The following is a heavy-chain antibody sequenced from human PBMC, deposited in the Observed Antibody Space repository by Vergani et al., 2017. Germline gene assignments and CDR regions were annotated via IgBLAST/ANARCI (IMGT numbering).Heavy chain of an antibody. CDR3: ARVNTETNGHLYYYFYMDV. Sequence: QVQLQQWGGGLLKPSETLSLTCVVNGGSFTSYHWTRIRQYPGEGLEWVGDIDHTGRPDYNPSLNSRLTKSVDKSRNQFSLTLNSVTSTDTAIYFCARVNTETNGHLYYYFYMDVWGQGTAVTVS. CDR2: IDHTGRP. D-gene: IGHD4-11*01. J-gene: IGHJ6*03. CDR1: GGSFTSYH. V-gene: IGHV4-34*01.